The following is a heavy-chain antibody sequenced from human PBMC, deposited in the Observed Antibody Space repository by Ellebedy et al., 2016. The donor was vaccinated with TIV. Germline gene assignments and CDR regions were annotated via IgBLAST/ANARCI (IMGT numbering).Heavy chain of an antibody. CDR3: ARGINAPPLDAFDL. D-gene: IGHD3-16*01. CDR2: IYSGSSM. CDR1: GVTVTSNY. Sequence: GGSLRLXCVASGVTVTSNYMSWVRQAPGKGLEWVSVIYSGSSMFYADSVKGRFTISRDDSKNTLYLQMNSLRVEDTAVYYCARGINAPPLDAFDLWGQGTMVTVSS. V-gene: IGHV3-53*01. J-gene: IGHJ3*01.